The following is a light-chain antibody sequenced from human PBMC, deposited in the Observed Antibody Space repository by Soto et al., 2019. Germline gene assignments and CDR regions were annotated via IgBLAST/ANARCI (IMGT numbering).Light chain of an antibody. Sequence: EIVLTQSPGTLALSPGDGATLSCRASQSVSSGYLAWYQQKPGQAPRLLIYGASRRAGGIPDRFSVSGSGTDFTLSISRLEPEDFPVYLCQHDGTSPTFGQVTRVQIK. V-gene: IGKV3-20*01. CDR1: QSVSSGY. CDR3: QHDGTSPT. CDR2: GAS. J-gene: IGKJ1*01.